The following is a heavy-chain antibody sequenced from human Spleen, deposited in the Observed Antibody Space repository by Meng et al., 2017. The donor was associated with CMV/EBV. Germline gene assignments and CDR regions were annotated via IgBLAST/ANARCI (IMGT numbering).Heavy chain of an antibody. CDR2: INPYGGGT. CDR1: GYSFSSYY. D-gene: IGHD6-6*01. CDR3: ARVEGIAARPGSYGMDV. J-gene: IGHJ6*02. Sequence: ASVKVSCKASGYSFSSYYMHWVRQAPGQGLEWMGTINPYGGGTIYAQKFQDRVTMTSDTSTSTVYVEVNSLRFEDTAIYYCARVEGIAARPGSYGMDVWGQGTTVTVSS. V-gene: IGHV1-46*01.